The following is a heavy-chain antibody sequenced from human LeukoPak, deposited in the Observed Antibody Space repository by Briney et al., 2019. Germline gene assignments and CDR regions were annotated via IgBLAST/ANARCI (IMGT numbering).Heavy chain of an antibody. D-gene: IGHD1-14*01. V-gene: IGHV4-59*01. Sequence: PSETVSLTCTVSGGSISSYYWSWIRQPPGKGLEWIGYIYYSGSTNYNPSLKSRVTISVDTSKNQFSLKLSSVTAADTAVYYCARVGNRPYWGQGTLVTVSS. CDR3: ARVGNRPY. J-gene: IGHJ4*02. CDR1: GGSISSYY. CDR2: IYYSGST.